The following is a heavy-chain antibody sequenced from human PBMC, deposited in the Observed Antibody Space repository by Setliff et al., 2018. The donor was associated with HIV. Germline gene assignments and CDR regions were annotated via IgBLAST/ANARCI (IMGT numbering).Heavy chain of an antibody. D-gene: IGHD3-10*01. Sequence: ASVKVSCKASGYPFSNFGVSWVRQAPGQGLEWMAWTNVYNGDTNFALKFQGRVTLTKDTSTETAYMELESLRSDDTAVYYCATDRTQTGISMVRGRIVDPARYPLDYWGQGTLVTVSS. CDR3: ATDRTQTGISMVRGRIVDPARYPLDY. CDR1: GYPFSNFG. CDR2: TNVYNGDT. J-gene: IGHJ4*02. V-gene: IGHV1-18*01.